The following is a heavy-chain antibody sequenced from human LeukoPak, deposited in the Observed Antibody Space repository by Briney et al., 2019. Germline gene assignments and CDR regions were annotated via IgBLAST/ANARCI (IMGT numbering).Heavy chain of an antibody. V-gene: IGHV3-11*04. CDR2: TSGSGDTI. J-gene: IGHJ4*02. CDR1: GFTVSSNY. CDR3: ARARSGSHFRLDY. D-gene: IGHD1-26*01. Sequence: KTGGSLRLSCAASGFTVSSNYMSWVRQAPGKGLEGVSSTSGSGDTIYYADSAKGRFTISRDNAKNSLYLQMNTLRDEDTAVYYCARARSGSHFRLDYWGQGTLVTVSS.